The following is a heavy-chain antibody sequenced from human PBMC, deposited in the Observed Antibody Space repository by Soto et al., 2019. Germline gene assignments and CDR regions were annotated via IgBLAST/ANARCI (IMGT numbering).Heavy chain of an antibody. CDR2: VNTDTTDT. J-gene: IGHJ4*02. CDR1: GYSFTTYG. D-gene: IGHD7-27*01. V-gene: IGHV1-18*01. Sequence: QVQLVQSGVEVKKPGASVKVSCKALGYSFTTYGISWVRQAPGQGLEWMGWVNTDTTDTKYAQKVQDRVTMPTDTAASTGYMGRRSRGSDDTAVYYCVRDGGNWGYAAHALGYWGQGTLVTVPS. CDR3: VRDGGNWGYAAHALGY.